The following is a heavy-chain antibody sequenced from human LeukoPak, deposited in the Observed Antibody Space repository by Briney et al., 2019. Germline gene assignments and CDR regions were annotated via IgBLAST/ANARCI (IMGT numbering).Heavy chain of an antibody. CDR1: GFTFSTYW. V-gene: IGHV3-74*01. D-gene: IGHD3-10*01. J-gene: IGHJ4*02. Sequence: PGGSLRLSCAASGFTFSTYWMHWVRQAPGKGLVWVSRINSDGSSTSYADSVKGRFTISRDNAKNSLYLQMNSLRAEDTAVYYCARAPTYGPGSSFDYWGQGTLVTVSS. CDR2: INSDGSST. CDR3: ARAPTYGPGSSFDY.